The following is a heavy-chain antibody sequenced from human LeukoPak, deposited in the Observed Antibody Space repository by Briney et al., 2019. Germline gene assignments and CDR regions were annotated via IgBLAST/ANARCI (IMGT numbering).Heavy chain of an antibody. CDR2: INHSGST. V-gene: IGHV4-34*01. D-gene: IGHD3-3*01. J-gene: IGHJ4*02. Sequence: PSETLSLTCAVYGGSFSGYYWSRIRQPPGKGLEWIGEINHSGSTNYNPSLKSRVTISVDTSKNQFSLKLSSVTAADTAVYYCASFPYYDFWSGYYRPTRGNYYFDYWGQGALVTVSS. CDR1: GGSFSGYY. CDR3: ASFPYYDFWSGYYRPTRGNYYFDY.